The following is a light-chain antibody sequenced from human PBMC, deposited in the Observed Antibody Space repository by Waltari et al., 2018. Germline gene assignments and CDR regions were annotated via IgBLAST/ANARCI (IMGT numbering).Light chain of an antibody. CDR3: QLYYGDSLT. Sequence: DTHMTQSPSSLSASFGDTFTITCRVSQGISNSLAWYQQKPGEAPKLLLSAASRLESGVPSRFSGSGSGTDYTLTIGRLQPEDLATYFCQLYYGDSLTFGGGTKVEIK. V-gene: IGKV1-NL1*01. CDR1: QGISNS. CDR2: AAS. J-gene: IGKJ4*01.